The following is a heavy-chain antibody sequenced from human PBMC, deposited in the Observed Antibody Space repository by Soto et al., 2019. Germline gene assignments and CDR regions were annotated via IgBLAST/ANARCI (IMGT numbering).Heavy chain of an antibody. CDR1: GGTFSSYA. J-gene: IGHJ3*02. CDR3: ARGRSRIAQDAFDI. V-gene: IGHV1-69*13. D-gene: IGHD6-13*01. CDR2: IIPIFGTA. Sequence: SVKVSCKASGGTFSSYAISWVRQAPGQGLEWMGGIIPIFGTANYAQKFQGRVTITADESTSTAYMELSSLRSEDTAVYYCARGRSRIAQDAFDIWGQGTMVTVSS.